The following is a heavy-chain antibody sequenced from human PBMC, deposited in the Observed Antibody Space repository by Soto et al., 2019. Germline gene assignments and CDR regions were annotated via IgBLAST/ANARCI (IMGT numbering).Heavy chain of an antibody. CDR3: AAAASWHGATCYSGHNWFDP. CDR1: GYTLAEVS. J-gene: IGHJ5*02. V-gene: IGHV1-24*01. D-gene: IGHD2-15*01. CDR2: FDPEHDET. Sequence: QVQLIQSGAEVKRPGASVRVSCKVSGYTLAEVSIHWVRQAPGKGLEWMGGFDPEHDETIFAQSFQGRVTMTEDSSADTAHMELNSLRSEDTAVYYCAAAASWHGATCYSGHNWFDPWGQGTLVTVSS.